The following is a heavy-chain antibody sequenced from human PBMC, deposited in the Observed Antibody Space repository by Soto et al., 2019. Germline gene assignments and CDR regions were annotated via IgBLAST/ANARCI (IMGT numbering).Heavy chain of an antibody. D-gene: IGHD5-18*01. CDR1: GFIFGAYE. CDR3: ARDPGRSYGQLGLGV. CDR2: ISSSGAAI. V-gene: IGHV3-48*03. Sequence: EVQLVESGGGLVQPGGSLRLSCAASGFIFGAYEVNWVRQAPGTGLEWVSYISSSGAAIYYADSVSGRFTIFRDNAKNSLYLLMNSLRAEDSAVYYCARDPGRSYGQLGLGVWCLGTTVTVSS. J-gene: IGHJ6*02.